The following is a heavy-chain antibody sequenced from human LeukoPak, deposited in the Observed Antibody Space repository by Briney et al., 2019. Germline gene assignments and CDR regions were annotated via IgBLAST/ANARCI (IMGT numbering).Heavy chain of an antibody. CDR3: TRTPSAAAPSDY. J-gene: IGHJ4*02. D-gene: IGHD2-2*01. CDR2: IRSKAYGGTP. V-gene: IGHV3-49*04. CDR1: GFTSGDYA. Sequence: GGSLRLSCTGSGFTSGDYAMSWVRQAPGKGLEWVAFIRSKAYGGTPEYAASVKGRFTISRDDSKNIAYVQMNSLRTEDAAVYYCTRTPSAAAPSDYWGQGSLVTVSS.